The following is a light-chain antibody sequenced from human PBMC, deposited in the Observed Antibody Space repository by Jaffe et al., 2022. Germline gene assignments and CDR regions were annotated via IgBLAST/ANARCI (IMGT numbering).Light chain of an antibody. Sequence: QSVLTQPASVSGSPGQSITISCTGTSSAVGSYNLVSWYQHHPGKAPKLMIYEDTKRPSGISDRFSGSKSGNTASLTISGLQAEDEADYYCCSYAGTTTYWVFGGGTKLTVL. CDR1: SSAVGSYNL. J-gene: IGLJ3*02. CDR2: EDT. V-gene: IGLV2-23*01. CDR3: CSYAGTTTYWV.